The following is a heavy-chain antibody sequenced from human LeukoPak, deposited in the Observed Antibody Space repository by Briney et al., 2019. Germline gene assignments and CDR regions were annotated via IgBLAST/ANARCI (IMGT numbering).Heavy chain of an antibody. J-gene: IGHJ5*02. Sequence: QPGGSPRLSCAASGFTFSCYAMSWVRQAPGKGLEWVSAISGSGGSTYYADSVKGRITISRDNSKNTLYLQINSLRAEDTAVYSSAKTGLIAAAGTWWFDPWGQGTLVTVSS. CDR3: AKTGLIAAAGTWWFDP. CDR2: ISGSGGST. D-gene: IGHD6-13*01. V-gene: IGHV3-23*01. CDR1: GFTFSCYA.